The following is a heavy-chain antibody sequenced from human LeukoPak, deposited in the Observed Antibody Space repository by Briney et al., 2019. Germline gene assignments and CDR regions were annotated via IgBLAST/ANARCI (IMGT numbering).Heavy chain of an antibody. Sequence: SVKVSCKASGGTFSSFAISWVRQAPGQGLEWMGRIIPMLGTANYVQKFQGRVTINADKSTSTAYMELSSLRSDDTAVYYCARGTVGARVGPIDYWGQGTLVTVSS. CDR3: ARGTVGARVGPIDY. CDR1: GGTFSSFA. J-gene: IGHJ4*02. CDR2: IIPMLGTA. D-gene: IGHD1-26*01. V-gene: IGHV1-69*04.